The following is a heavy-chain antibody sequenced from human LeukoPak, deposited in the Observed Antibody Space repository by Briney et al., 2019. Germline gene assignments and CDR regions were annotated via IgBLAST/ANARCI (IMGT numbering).Heavy chain of an antibody. CDR3: ARDKDYGFDY. CDR2: IGDSSSII. D-gene: IGHD4/OR15-4a*01. V-gene: IGHV3-48*02. CDR1: GFTFSNYN. Sequence: GGSLRLSCAASGFTFSNYNMNWVRQAPGKGLEWVSYIGDSSSIIWYADSVKGRFTISRDNAKNSLYLQVNSLRDEDTAVYYCARDKDYGFDYWGQGTLVTVSS. J-gene: IGHJ4*02.